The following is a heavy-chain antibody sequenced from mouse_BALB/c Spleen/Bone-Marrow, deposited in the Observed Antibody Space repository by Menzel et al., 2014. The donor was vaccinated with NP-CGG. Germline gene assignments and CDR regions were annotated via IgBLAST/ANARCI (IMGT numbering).Heavy chain of an antibody. V-gene: IGHV1-54*03. J-gene: IGHJ4*01. CDR1: GYAFTNYL. Sequence: LVESGAELVRPGTSVKVSCKASGYAFTNYLIEWVKQRPGQGLEWIGVINPGSGGTNYNEKFKGKATPTADKSSSTAYMQLSSLTSDDSAVYFCARDGDYDEGYAMDYWGQGTSVTVSS. CDR3: ARDGDYDEGYAMDY. CDR2: INPGSGGT. D-gene: IGHD2-4*01.